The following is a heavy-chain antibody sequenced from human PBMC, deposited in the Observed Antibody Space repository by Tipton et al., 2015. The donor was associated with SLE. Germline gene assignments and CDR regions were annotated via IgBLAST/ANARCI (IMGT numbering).Heavy chain of an antibody. CDR3: ARLAHYNSNWYLGV. CDR2: VYYLGAT. V-gene: IGHV4-59*08. Sequence: TLSLTCTVSNGSINLYYWSWIRQSPGKGLEYIGHVYYLGATNYSPSFESRVAMSVDTSKNQISLRLRSVTAADTAVYYCARLAHYNSNWYLGVWGQGSLVTVSS. D-gene: IGHD3-22*01. CDR1: NGSINLYY. J-gene: IGHJ4*02.